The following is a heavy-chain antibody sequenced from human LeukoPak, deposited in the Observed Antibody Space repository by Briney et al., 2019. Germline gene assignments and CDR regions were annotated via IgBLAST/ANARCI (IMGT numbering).Heavy chain of an antibody. CDR1: GGSISSYY. V-gene: IGHV4-59*01. Sequence: SETLSLTCAVSGGSISSYYWSWIRQPPGKGLEWIGYIYYSGSTNYNPSLKSRVTISVDTSKNQFSLKLSSVTAADTAVYYCARHFAREPPYCSSTSCYLDYWGQGTLVTVSS. CDR3: ARHFAREPPYCSSTSCYLDY. D-gene: IGHD2-2*01. CDR2: IYYSGST. J-gene: IGHJ4*02.